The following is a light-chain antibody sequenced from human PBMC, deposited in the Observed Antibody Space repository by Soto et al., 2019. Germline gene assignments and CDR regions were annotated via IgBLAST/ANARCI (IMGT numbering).Light chain of an antibody. Sequence: EIVLTQSPVSLSLSPGERATLSCRASQSVRTYLAWYQVKPGQAPRLLIYDASSRASGVPARFSGSGSGTDFTLTISSLEPEDFATYYCQQASSYPYTFGQGTKLEIK. CDR2: DAS. J-gene: IGKJ2*01. V-gene: IGKV3-11*01. CDR3: QQASSYPYT. CDR1: QSVRTY.